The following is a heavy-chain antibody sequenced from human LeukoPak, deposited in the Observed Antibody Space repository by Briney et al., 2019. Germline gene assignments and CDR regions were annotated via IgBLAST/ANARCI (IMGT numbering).Heavy chain of an antibody. V-gene: IGHV1-8*01. Sequence: ASVKVSCKASGYTFTSYDINWVRQATGQGLEWMGWMNPNSNNTGYAQKFQGRVTMTRNTSISTVYMELSSLRSEDTAVYFCARIPTRAKNFYYYYMDVWGKGTTVTVSS. CDR2: MNPNSNNT. J-gene: IGHJ6*03. CDR1: GYTFTSYD. CDR3: ARIPTRAKNFYYYYMDV.